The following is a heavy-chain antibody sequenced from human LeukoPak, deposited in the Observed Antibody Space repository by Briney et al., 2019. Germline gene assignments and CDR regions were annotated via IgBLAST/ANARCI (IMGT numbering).Heavy chain of an antibody. J-gene: IGHJ6*02. CDR1: GGSISSYY. CDR3: AKKISGYDYNYYYGMDV. CDR2: IYTSGST. Sequence: SETLSLTCTVSGGSISSYYWSWIRQPAGKGLEWIGRIYTSGSTNYNPSLKSRVTMSVDTSKNQFSLKLSSVTAADTAVYYCAKKISGYDYNYYYGMDVWGQGTTVTVSS. V-gene: IGHV4-4*07. D-gene: IGHD5-12*01.